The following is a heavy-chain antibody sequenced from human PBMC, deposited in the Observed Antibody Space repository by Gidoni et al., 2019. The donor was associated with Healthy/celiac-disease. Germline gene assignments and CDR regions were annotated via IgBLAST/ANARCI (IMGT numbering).Heavy chain of an antibody. CDR2: ISGSGGST. CDR1: GFTFSRYA. Sequence: EVQLLESGGGLVQPGGSLRLSCAASGFTFSRYAMRWVRQAPGKGLEWVSAISGSGGSTYYADSVKGRFTISRDNSKNTLYLQMNSLRAEDTAVYYCAKDPYDILTGYYNDDAFDIWGQGTMVTVSS. V-gene: IGHV3-23*01. J-gene: IGHJ3*02. D-gene: IGHD3-9*01. CDR3: AKDPYDILTGYYNDDAFDI.